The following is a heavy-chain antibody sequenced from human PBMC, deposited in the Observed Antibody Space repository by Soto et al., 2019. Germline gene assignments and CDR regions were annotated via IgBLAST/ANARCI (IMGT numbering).Heavy chain of an antibody. CDR1: GGSFSGYY. V-gene: IGHV4-34*01. J-gene: IGHJ6*03. CDR3: ARGGCSGGSCYYYYYMDV. CDR2: INHSGST. D-gene: IGHD2-15*01. Sequence: QVQLQQWGAGLLKPSETLSLTCAVYGGSFSGYYWSWIRQPPGKGLEWIGEINHSGSTNYNSSLKSRVTISVDTSKNQFALKLSSVTAADTAVYYCARGGCSGGSCYYYYYMDVWGKGTTVTVSS.